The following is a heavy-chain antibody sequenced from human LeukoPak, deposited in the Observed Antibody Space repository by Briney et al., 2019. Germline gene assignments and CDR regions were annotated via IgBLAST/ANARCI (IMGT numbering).Heavy chain of an antibody. CDR3: ARHEYSGSYYGLSWFDP. CDR1: GGSISSYY. J-gene: IGHJ5*02. Sequence: KPSETLSLTCTVAGGSISSYYWSWIRQPPGKGLEWVGYIYYSGSTNYNPSLTSRVTISVDTSKNQLYLKLSSLTAADTAVYYCARHEYSGSYYGLSWFDPWGQGTLVTVSS. CDR2: IYYSGST. V-gene: IGHV4-59*08. D-gene: IGHD1-26*01.